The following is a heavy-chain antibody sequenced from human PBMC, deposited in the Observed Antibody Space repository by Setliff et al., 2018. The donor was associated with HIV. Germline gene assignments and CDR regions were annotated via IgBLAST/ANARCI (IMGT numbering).Heavy chain of an antibody. D-gene: IGHD3-22*01. CDR3: ARSNPYDYDISGYPPLDY. Sequence: GESLTISCVASGFALTGYEMNWVRQAPGKGLEWLSYINTSGSKRHYAASVEGRFTVSRDNAKDSLFLQMTSLRVEDTAVYRCARSNPYDYDISGYPPLDYWGLGALVTFSS. V-gene: IGHV3-48*03. CDR2: INTSGSKR. J-gene: IGHJ4*02. CDR1: GFALTGYE.